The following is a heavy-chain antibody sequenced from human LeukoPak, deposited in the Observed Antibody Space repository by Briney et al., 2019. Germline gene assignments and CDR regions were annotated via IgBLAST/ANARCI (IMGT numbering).Heavy chain of an antibody. CDR2: IYTSGST. D-gene: IGHD3-9*01. Sequence: SQTLSLTCTVSGGSISSGSYYWSWIRQPAGKGLEWIGRIYTSGSTNYNPSLKGRVTISVDTSKNQFSLKLSSVTAADTAVYYCASRTPHDILTGYYWVDYYMDVWGKGTTVTVSS. CDR1: GGSISSGSYY. V-gene: IGHV4-61*02. CDR3: ASRTPHDILTGYYWVDYYMDV. J-gene: IGHJ6*03.